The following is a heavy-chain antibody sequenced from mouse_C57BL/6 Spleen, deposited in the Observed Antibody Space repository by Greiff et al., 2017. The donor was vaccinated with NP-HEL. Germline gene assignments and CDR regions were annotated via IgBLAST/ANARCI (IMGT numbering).Heavy chain of an antibody. CDR2: ISSGSSTI. J-gene: IGHJ4*01. V-gene: IGHV5-17*01. CDR1: GFTFSDYG. CDR3: AKGFITTGYAMDY. Sequence: EVKVVESGGGLVKPGGSLKLSCAASGFTFSDYGMHWVRQAPEKGLEWVAYISSGSSTIYYADTVKGRFTISRDNAKNTLFLQMTSLRSEDTAMYYCAKGFITTGYAMDYWGQGTSVTVSS. D-gene: IGHD1-1*01.